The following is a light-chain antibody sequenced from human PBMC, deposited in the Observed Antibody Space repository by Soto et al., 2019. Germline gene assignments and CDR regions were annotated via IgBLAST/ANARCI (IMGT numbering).Light chain of an antibody. CDR1: QNINSY. J-gene: IGKJ5*01. CDR2: AAS. V-gene: IGKV1-39*01. Sequence: DIQRTQSPSSLSASVGDRVTLTCRARQNINSYLNWYQQKPGKAPKLRIYAASSLQSGVPSRLSGSGSGTDFTLTVSSLQPEDSATYYCHQSYDIPTFGQGTRLEI. CDR3: HQSYDIPT.